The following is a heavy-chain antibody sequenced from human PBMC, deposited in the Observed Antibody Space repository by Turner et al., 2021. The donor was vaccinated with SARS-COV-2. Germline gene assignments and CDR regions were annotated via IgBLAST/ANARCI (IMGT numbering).Heavy chain of an antibody. V-gene: IGHV3-74*01. Sequence: EVQLVESGGGLGQPGGSLRLSCAVSGLTFSSHYFHWVRQAPGKGLVWVSRISSDGSSTTYADFVGGRFTISRDNAKNSLYLQMNYLRPEDTAFYYCAKTVTRSYSGSGSFFSWFNPWGQGTLVTVSS. CDR3: AKTVTRSYSGSGSFFSWFNP. D-gene: IGHD3-10*01. CDR1: GLTFSSHY. J-gene: IGHJ5*02. CDR2: ISSDGSST.